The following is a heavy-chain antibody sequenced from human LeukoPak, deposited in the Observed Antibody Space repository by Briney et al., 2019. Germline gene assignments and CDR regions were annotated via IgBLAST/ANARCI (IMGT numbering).Heavy chain of an antibody. CDR1: GFTFSSYS. CDR2: ISSSSSYI. D-gene: IGHD3-3*01. CDR3: ATSPYRFLEWLLPPVIYYYYGMDV. Sequence: GGSLRLSCAASGFTFSSYSMNWVRQAPGKGLEWVSSISSSSSYIYYADSVKGRFTISRDNAKNSLYLQMNSLRAEDTAVYYCATSPYRFLEWLLPPVIYYYYGMDVWGQGTTVTVSS. J-gene: IGHJ6*02. V-gene: IGHV3-21*01.